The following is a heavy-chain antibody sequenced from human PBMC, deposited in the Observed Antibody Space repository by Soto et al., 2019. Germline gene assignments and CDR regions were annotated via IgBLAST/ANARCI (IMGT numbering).Heavy chain of an antibody. CDR2: IYHSGST. J-gene: IGHJ4*02. CDR3: ASKHMVRGVIDY. D-gene: IGHD3-10*01. V-gene: IGHV4-30-2*01. Sequence: SETLSLTCAVSGGSISSGGYSWSWIRQPPGKGLEWIGYIYHSGSTYYNPSLKSRVTISVDRSKNQFSLKLSSVTAADTAVYYCASKHMVRGVIDYWGQGTLVTVSS. CDR1: GGSISSGGYS.